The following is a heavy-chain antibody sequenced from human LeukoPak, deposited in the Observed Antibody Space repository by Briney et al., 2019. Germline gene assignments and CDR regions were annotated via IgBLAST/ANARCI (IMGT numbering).Heavy chain of an antibody. CDR3: ARSSRRDGYNMEL. CDR1: GGSISDYY. J-gene: IGHJ4*02. D-gene: IGHD5-24*01. V-gene: IGHV4-59*01. Sequence: SETLSLTCAVPGGSISDYYWSWLRQPPGKGLEWIGYLYYSGSTNYNPSLKSRVTISVDTSKRHFSLKLSSVTAADTAVYYCARSSRRDGYNMELWGQGTLVTVSS. CDR2: LYYSGST.